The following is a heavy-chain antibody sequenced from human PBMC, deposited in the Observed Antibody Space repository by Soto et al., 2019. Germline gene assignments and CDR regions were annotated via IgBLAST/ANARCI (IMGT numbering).Heavy chain of an antibody. CDR3: ASGDLIAAAANFDY. Sequence: EVQLVESGGGLVKPGGSLRLSCAASGFTFSSYSMNWVRQAPGKGLEWVSSISSSSSYIYYADSVKGRFTISRDNAKNSRYLQMNSLRAEDTAVYYCASGDLIAAAANFDYWGQGTLVTVSS. CDR2: ISSSSSYI. V-gene: IGHV3-21*01. CDR1: GFTFSSYS. J-gene: IGHJ4*02. D-gene: IGHD6-13*01.